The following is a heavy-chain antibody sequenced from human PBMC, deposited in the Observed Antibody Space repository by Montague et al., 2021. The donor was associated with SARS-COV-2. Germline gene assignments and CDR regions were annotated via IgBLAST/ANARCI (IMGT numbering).Heavy chain of an antibody. D-gene: IGHD2-15*01. CDR3: TGEPAATYYYGMDV. J-gene: IGHJ6*02. Sequence: SETLSLTCTVYGGSFSGYYWSWIRQPPGKGLEWIGEINHSGRTNYSPFFNSRVTISADTSKNQFSLKLSSVTAADTAVYYCTGEPAATYYYGMDVWGQGTTVTVSS. CDR2: INHSGRT. V-gene: IGHV4-34*03. CDR1: GGSFSGYY.